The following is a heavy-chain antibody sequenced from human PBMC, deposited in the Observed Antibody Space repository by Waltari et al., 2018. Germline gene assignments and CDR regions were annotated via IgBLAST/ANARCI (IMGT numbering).Heavy chain of an antibody. D-gene: IGHD6-6*01. CDR1: GFTFSSYD. V-gene: IGHV3-30*02. CDR2: IRYDGSNK. J-gene: IGHJ6*02. CDR3: AKLIAASVYYYYGMDV. Sequence: QVPLVESGGGVVQPGGSLRLSCATSGFTFSSYDMHWGGQAPGKGLEWVAFIRYDGSNKYYADSVKGRFTISRDNSKNTLYLQMNSLRAEDTAVYYCAKLIAASVYYYYGMDVWGQGTTVTVSS.